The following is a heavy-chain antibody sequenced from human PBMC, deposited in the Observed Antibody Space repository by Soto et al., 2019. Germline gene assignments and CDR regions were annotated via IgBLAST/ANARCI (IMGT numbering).Heavy chain of an antibody. D-gene: IGHD5-18*01. CDR1: GYTFISYY. Sequence: QVQLVQSGAEVKKPGASVKVSCRTSGYTFISYYIHWVRQAPGQGLEWMGLINPTDAYTDYAQKLQGRITLTREPSTSIVYMELSSLRSEDTAIYYCARDHVDTPMTNFDYWGQGTLVTVSS. CDR3: ARDHVDTPMTNFDY. CDR2: INPTDAYT. V-gene: IGHV1-46*01. J-gene: IGHJ4*02.